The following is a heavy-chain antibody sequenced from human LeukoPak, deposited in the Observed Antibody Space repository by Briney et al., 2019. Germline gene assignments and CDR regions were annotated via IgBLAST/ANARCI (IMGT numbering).Heavy chain of an antibody. CDR1: GGSISSGSYY. J-gene: IGHJ6*03. Sequence: PSETLSLTCTVAGGSISSGSYYWSWIRQPAGKGLEWIGRIYTSGGTNYNPSPRSRFTISVDTSKNKFSLKPSCAPAADTAVYYCARVSPYYYGSGSLKRGYYYYMDVWGKGTTVTISS. CDR2: IYTSGGT. CDR3: ARVSPYYYGSGSLKRGYYYYMDV. D-gene: IGHD3-10*01. V-gene: IGHV4-61*02.